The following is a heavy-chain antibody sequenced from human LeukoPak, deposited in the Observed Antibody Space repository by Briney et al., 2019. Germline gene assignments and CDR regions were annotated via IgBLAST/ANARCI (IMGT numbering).Heavy chain of an antibody. D-gene: IGHD4-17*01. J-gene: IGHJ5*02. CDR3: ARDLPPLTTVTNPGWFDP. V-gene: IGHV4-39*07. CDR2: IYYSGST. Sequence: SETLSLTCTVSGGSISSSSYYWGWIRQPPGKGLEWIGSIYYSGSTYYNPSLKSRVTISVDTSKNQFSLKLSSVTAADTAVYYCARDLPPLTTVTNPGWFDPWGQGTLVTVSS. CDR1: GGSISSSSYY.